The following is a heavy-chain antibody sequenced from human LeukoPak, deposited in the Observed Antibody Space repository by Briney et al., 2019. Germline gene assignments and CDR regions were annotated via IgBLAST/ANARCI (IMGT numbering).Heavy chain of an antibody. Sequence: GRSLRLSCAASGFTFSSYGMHWVRQAPGKGLEWVAVISYDGSNKYYADSVKGRFTTSRDNSKNTLYLQMNSLRAEDTAVYYCAKASEMAPWGQGTLVTVSS. D-gene: IGHD5-24*01. CDR2: ISYDGSNK. V-gene: IGHV3-30*18. J-gene: IGHJ5*02. CDR1: GFTFSSYG. CDR3: AKASEMAP.